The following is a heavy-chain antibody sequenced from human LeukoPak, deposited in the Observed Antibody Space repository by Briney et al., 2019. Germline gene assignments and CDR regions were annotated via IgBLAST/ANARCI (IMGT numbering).Heavy chain of an antibody. D-gene: IGHD2-15*01. CDR3: ARGDCSGGSCYSRYFQH. Sequence: SQTLSLTCAISGDSVSSNSAAWHWIRQSPSRGLEWLGRTYYRSKWYNDYAGSVKSRITINQDTSKNQFSLQLNSVTPEDTAVYYCARGDCSGGSCYSRYFQHWGQGTLVTVSS. V-gene: IGHV6-1*01. CDR1: GDSVSSNSAA. CDR2: TYYRSKWYN. J-gene: IGHJ1*01.